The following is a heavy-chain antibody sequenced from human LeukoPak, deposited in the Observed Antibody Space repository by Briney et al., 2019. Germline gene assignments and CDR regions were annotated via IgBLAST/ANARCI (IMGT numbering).Heavy chain of an antibody. V-gene: IGHV4-4*07. Sequence: SETLSLTCSVSGGSISSYYWSWIRQSAGKGLEWIGRIYPTGSTNYNPSLKSRVTISGDKSKNQFSLNLSSVTAADTAVYYCARGGVYCSGGSCYVYDYWGQGTLVTVSS. D-gene: IGHD2-15*01. J-gene: IGHJ4*02. CDR1: GGSISSYY. CDR3: ARGGVYCSGGSCYVYDY. CDR2: IYPTGST.